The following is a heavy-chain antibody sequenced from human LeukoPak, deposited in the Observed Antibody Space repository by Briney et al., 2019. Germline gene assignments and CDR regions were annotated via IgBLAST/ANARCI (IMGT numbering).Heavy chain of an antibody. CDR2: IRYDGSNK. CDR1: GFTFSSYG. V-gene: IGHV3-30*02. Sequence: GGSLRLSCAASGFTFSSYGMHWVRQAPGKGLEWVAFIRYDGSNKYYADSVKGRFTISRDNSKNTLYLQMNSLRAEDTAVYYCAKEGYSSSWYMSYWGQGTLVTVSS. D-gene: IGHD6-13*01. J-gene: IGHJ4*02. CDR3: AKEGYSSSWYMSY.